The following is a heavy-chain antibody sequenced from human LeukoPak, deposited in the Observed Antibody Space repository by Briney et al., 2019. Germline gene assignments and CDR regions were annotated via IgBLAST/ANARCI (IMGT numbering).Heavy chain of an antibody. V-gene: IGHV3-7*03. Sequence: GGSLRLSCAASGFSFDSYGLSWVRQAPGKGLEWVANIKEDGSEKHYVDSVKGRFTISRDNAKNSLYLQMNSLRAEDTAVYYCARDKKGGSGWSDFDYWGQGTLVTVSS. D-gene: IGHD6-19*01. CDR1: GFSFDSYG. J-gene: IGHJ4*02. CDR3: ARDKKGGSGWSDFDY. CDR2: IKEDGSEK.